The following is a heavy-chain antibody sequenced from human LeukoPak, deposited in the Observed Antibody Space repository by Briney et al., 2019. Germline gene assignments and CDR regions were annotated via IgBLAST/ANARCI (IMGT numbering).Heavy chain of an antibody. Sequence: SETLSLTCAVYGGSFSGYYWSWIRQPPGKGLEWIGEINHSGSTNYNPSLKSRVTISVDKSKNQFSLKLSPVTAADTAVYYCASSSGSYDYYFDYWGQGTLVTASS. D-gene: IGHD3-10*01. J-gene: IGHJ4*02. V-gene: IGHV4-34*01. CDR3: ASSSGSYDYYFDY. CDR2: INHSGST. CDR1: GGSFSGYY.